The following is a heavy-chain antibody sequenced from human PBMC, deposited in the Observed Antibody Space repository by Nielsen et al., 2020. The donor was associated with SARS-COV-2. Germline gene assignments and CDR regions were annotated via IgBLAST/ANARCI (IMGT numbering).Heavy chain of an antibody. J-gene: IGHJ5*02. CDR3: ARDHNWSYGSDWFDP. CDR1: GFTFSSYA. V-gene: IGHV3-74*01. D-gene: IGHD1-7*01. CDR2: INSDGSST. Sequence: GESLKISCSASGFTFSSYAMHWVRQAPGKGLVWVSRINSDGSSTSYADSVKGRFTISRDNAKNTLYLQMNSLRAEDTAVYYCARDHNWSYGSDWFDPWGQGTLVTVSS.